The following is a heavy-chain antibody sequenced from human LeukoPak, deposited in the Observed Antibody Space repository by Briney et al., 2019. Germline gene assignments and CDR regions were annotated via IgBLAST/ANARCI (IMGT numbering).Heavy chain of an antibody. J-gene: IGHJ3*01. Sequence: SETLSLTCSVSGDSLNKNFWRWIRQPPGKGLEWIGYIFHSGTINYRPSLKSRVSISLDASKNQFSLMLTSVTAAGTAVYFCGGRIIKTSDTFDLWGQGTMVTVPS. CDR3: GGRIIKTSDTFDL. CDR2: IFHSGTI. CDR1: GDSLNKNF. V-gene: IGHV4-59*01. D-gene: IGHD3-10*01.